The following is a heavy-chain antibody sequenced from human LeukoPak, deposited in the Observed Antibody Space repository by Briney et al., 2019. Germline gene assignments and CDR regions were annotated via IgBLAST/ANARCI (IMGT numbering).Heavy chain of an antibody. J-gene: IGHJ4*02. V-gene: IGHV4-39*07. Sequence: SETLSLTCTVSGGSISSSSYYWGWMRQPPGKGLEWIGSIYYSGSTYYNPSLKSRVTISVDTSKNQFSLKLGSVTAADTAVYYCARARYNWNYGPFDYWGQGTLVTVSS. D-gene: IGHD1-7*01. CDR1: GGSISSSSYY. CDR2: IYYSGST. CDR3: ARARYNWNYGPFDY.